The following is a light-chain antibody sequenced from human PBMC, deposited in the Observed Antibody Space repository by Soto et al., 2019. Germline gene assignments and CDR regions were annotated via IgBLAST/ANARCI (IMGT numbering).Light chain of an antibody. CDR1: GNDIGSYNY. CDR3: SSYSNRDTYVI. V-gene: IGLV2-8*01. Sequence: QSVLTQPPSASGSPGQSVAISCTGTGNDIGSYNYVSWYQQRPGKAPKLILYEVNTRPSGVPDRFSGSKSGNTASLTVSGLRSDDEGDYYCSSYSNRDTYVIFGGGTKLTVL. CDR2: EVN. J-gene: IGLJ2*01.